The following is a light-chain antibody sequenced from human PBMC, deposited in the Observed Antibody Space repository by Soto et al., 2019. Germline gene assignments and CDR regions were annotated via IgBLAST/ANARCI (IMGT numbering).Light chain of an antibody. CDR2: KAS. V-gene: IGKV1-5*03. J-gene: IGKJ1*01. CDR1: QSISSW. Sequence: DIQMTQSPSTLSASVGDRVIIICRASQSISSWLAWYQQKPGKAPKLLIYKASSLESGVPSRFSGSRSGTEFTLTISSLQPEDFATYYCQQLNSYPTFGQGTKVDIK. CDR3: QQLNSYPT.